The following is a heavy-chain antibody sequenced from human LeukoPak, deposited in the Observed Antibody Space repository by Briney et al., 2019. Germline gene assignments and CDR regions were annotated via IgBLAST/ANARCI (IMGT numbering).Heavy chain of an antibody. CDR1: GGSISSGSYY. D-gene: IGHD1-26*01. V-gene: IGHV4-61*02. Sequence: TSETLSLTCTVSGGSISSGSYYWSWIRQPAGKGLEWIGRIYTSGSTNYNPSLKSRVTISVDTSKNQFSLKLSSVTAADTAVYYCARSGSGSYYGYYYYYMDVWGKGTTVTVSS. CDR2: IYTSGST. CDR3: ARSGSGSYYGYYYYYMDV. J-gene: IGHJ6*03.